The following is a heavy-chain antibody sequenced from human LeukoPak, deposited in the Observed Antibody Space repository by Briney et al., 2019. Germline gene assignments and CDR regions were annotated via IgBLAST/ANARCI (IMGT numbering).Heavy chain of an antibody. D-gene: IGHD3-10*01. V-gene: IGHV3-30-3*01. CDR1: GFTFSSYA. Sequence: GGSLRLSCAASGFTFSSYAMHWVRQAEGKRLEWVAVVSYDGSNKYYADSVKGRFTISRDNSKNTLYLQMNSLRAEDTAVYYCARGSWRLVRRAASFEYWGQGTLVTVSS. CDR2: VSYDGSNK. CDR3: ARGSWRLVRRAASFEY. J-gene: IGHJ4*02.